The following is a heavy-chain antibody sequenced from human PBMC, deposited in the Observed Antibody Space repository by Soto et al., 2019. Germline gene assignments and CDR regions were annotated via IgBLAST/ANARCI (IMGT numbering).Heavy chain of an antibody. V-gene: IGHV6-1*01. Sequence: SPTLSLTCAISGDSVSSNSAAWNWIRQSPSRGLEWLGRTYYRSKWYNDYAVSVKSRITINPDTSKNQFSLQLNSVTPEDTAVYYCARDRYSDGYYYYYGMDVWGQGTTVTVSS. CDR1: GDSVSSNSAA. CDR3: ARDRYSDGYYYYYGMDV. J-gene: IGHJ6*02. CDR2: TYYRSKWYN. D-gene: IGHD5-18*01.